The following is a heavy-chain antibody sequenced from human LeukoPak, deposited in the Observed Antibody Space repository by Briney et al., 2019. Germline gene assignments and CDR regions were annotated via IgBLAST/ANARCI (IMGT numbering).Heavy chain of an antibody. CDR2: ISGSGGST. J-gene: IGHJ5*02. Sequence: PGGSLRLSCAASGFTFSSYAMSWVRQAPGKGLEWVSAISGSGGSTYYADSVKGRFTISRDNSKNTLYLQMNSLRAEDTPVYYCAKDLTVVVVAADNWFDPWGQGTLVTVSS. CDR3: AKDLTVVVVAADNWFDP. CDR1: GFTFSSYA. V-gene: IGHV3-23*01. D-gene: IGHD2-15*01.